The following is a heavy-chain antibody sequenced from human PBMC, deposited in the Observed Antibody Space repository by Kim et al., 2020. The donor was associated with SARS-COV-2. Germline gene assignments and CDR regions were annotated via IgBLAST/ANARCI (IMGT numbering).Heavy chain of an antibody. V-gene: IGHV1-69*13. CDR3: ARDRDSGRFSGAFDI. CDR1: GGTFSSYA. CDR2: IIPIFGTA. J-gene: IGHJ3*02. Sequence: SVKVSCKASGGTFSSYAISWVRQAPGQGLEWMGGIIPIFGTANYAQKFQGRVTITADESTSTAYMELSSLRSEDTAVYYCARDRDSGRFSGAFDIWGQGTMVTVSS. D-gene: IGHD1-26*01.